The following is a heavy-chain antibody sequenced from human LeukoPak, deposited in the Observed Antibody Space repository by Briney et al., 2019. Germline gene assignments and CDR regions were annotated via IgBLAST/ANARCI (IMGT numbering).Heavy chain of an antibody. J-gene: IGHJ6*04. V-gene: IGHV1-18*04. CDR1: GYTFTSYG. Sequence: ASVKVSCKASGYTFTSYGISWVRQAPGQGLEWMGWISAYNGNTNYAQKLQGRVTMTTDTSTSTAYMELRSLRSDDTAVYYCARFPYGSGSYYYYYGMDVWGKGTTVTASS. D-gene: IGHD3-10*01. CDR3: ARFPYGSGSYYYYYGMDV. CDR2: ISAYNGNT.